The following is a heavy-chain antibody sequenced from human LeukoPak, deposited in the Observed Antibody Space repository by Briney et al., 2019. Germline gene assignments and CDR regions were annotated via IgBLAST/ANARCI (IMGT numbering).Heavy chain of an antibody. CDR2: ISYEGSTE. CDR3: ARDLSGRYVWDY. D-gene: IGHD1-26*01. J-gene: IGHJ4*02. Sequence: GGSLRLSCAASGFTFNSHAMHWVRQAPGKGLEWVAFISYEGSTEYYAESVKGRFTVSRDNSKDTLYLQVNSLRAEDTAVYYCARDLSGRYVWDYWGQGTLVSVSS. V-gene: IGHV3-33*05. CDR1: GFTFNSHA.